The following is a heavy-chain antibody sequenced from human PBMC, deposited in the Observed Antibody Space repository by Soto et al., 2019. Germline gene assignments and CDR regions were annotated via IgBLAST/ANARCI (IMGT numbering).Heavy chain of an antibody. CDR1: GYTFTSYG. Sequence: QVQLVQSGAEVKKPGASVKVSCKASGYTFTSYGIIWVRQAPGQGLEWMGWISAYNGNTNYAQKLQGRVTMTTDTASSTADGEMRSLRADDTAVYYGASPGYVDGSGYKRGNAFDIWGQGTMVTVSS. CDR2: ISAYNGNT. V-gene: IGHV1-18*01. J-gene: IGHJ3*02. CDR3: ASPGYVDGSGYKRGNAFDI. D-gene: IGHD3-22*01.